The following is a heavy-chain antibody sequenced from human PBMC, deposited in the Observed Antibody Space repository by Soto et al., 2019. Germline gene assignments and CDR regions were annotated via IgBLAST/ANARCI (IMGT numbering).Heavy chain of an antibody. CDR3: ARAPSDYSNFCHFEY. Sequence: SQALSLTCDLSGGSVSRNSAAWTWNRPSPSRGLEWLGRTYYRSKWYNDYAIYVKSRITINPDTSKNQFSMQLNSVTPEDTAFYYCARAPSDYSNFCHFEYWGQGTLVTVSS. CDR2: TYYRSKWYN. J-gene: IGHJ4*02. V-gene: IGHV6-1*01. D-gene: IGHD4-4*01. CDR1: GGSVSRNSAA.